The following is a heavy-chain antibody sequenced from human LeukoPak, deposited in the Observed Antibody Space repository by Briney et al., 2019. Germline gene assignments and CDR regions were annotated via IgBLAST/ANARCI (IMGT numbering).Heavy chain of an antibody. CDR2: IYHSGST. V-gene: IGHV4-38-2*02. CDR3: ARDRISGSYYNWFDP. D-gene: IGHD1-26*01. CDR1: GYSISSGYY. Sequence: PSETLSLTCTVSGYSISSGYYWGWIRQPPGKGLEWIGSIYHSGSTYCDPSLKSRVTISVDTSKNQFSLKLTSVTAADTAVYYCARDRISGSYYNWFDPWGQGTLVTVSS. J-gene: IGHJ5*02.